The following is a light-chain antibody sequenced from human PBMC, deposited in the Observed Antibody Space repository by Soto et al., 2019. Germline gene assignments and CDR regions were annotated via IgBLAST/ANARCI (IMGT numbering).Light chain of an antibody. CDR3: CAYATTYTYV. J-gene: IGLJ1*01. V-gene: IGLV2-23*01. Sequence: QSVLAQPASVSGSPGQSITISCTGTSSDVGKYNLVSWYQQHPGKAPKDMILQRYKRPSGVSNRFSGSKFGNTASLTISGLQAEDEADYYCCAYATTYTYVFGSGTKVTVL. CDR1: SSDVGKYNL. CDR2: QRY.